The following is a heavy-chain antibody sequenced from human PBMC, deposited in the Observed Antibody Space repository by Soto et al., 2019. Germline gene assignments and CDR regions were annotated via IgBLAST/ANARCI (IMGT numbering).Heavy chain of an antibody. CDR3: ARLSGYYGSGRSYYYYGMDV. Sequence: GESLKISCKGSGYSFTSYWIGWVRQMPGKGLEWMGIIYPGDSDTRYSPSFQGQVTISADKSIGTAYLQWSSLKASDTAMYYCARLSGYYGSGRSYYYYGMDVWGQGTTVTVSS. D-gene: IGHD3-10*01. V-gene: IGHV5-51*01. CDR1: GYSFTSYW. CDR2: IYPGDSDT. J-gene: IGHJ6*02.